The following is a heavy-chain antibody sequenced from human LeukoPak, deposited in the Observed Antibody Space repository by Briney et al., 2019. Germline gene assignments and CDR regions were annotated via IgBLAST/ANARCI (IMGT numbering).Heavy chain of an antibody. CDR3: ARVGVLRFLEWSRGWFDP. V-gene: IGHV1-2*02. Sequence: ASVKVSCKASGGTFSSYAISWVRQAPGQGLEWMGWINPNSGGTNYAQKFQGRVTMTRDTSISTAYMELSRLRSDDTAVYYCARVGVLRFLEWSRGWFDPWGQGTLVTVSS. J-gene: IGHJ5*02. CDR1: GGTFSSYA. CDR2: INPNSGGT. D-gene: IGHD3-3*01.